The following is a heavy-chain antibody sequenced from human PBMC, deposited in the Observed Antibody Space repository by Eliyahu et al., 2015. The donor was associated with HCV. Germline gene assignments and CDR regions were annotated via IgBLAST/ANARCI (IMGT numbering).Heavy chain of an antibody. CDR3: TKDLEAYCSGGSCYSMGMDV. J-gene: IGHJ6*02. CDR2: IRYDETQK. V-gene: IGHV3-30*02. D-gene: IGHD2-15*01. Sequence: FIRYDETQKDYADSVKGRLSISRDNSKNTLFLHMTSLTSDDTAVYYCTKDLEAYCSGGSCYSMGMDVWGQGTTVTVSS.